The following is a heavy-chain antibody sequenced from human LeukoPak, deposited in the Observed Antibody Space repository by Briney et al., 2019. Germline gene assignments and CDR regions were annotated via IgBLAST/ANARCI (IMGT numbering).Heavy chain of an antibody. D-gene: IGHD4-11*01. Sequence: QPGGSLRLSCAASGFTFSSYEMNWVRQAPGKGLEWVSYISNSGSTIYYADSVKGRFTISRDNAKNSLYLQMNSLRAEDTAVYYCERTYRYYYYYMDVWGKGTTVTVSS. CDR1: GFTFSSYE. J-gene: IGHJ6*03. CDR2: ISNSGSTI. V-gene: IGHV3-48*03. CDR3: ERTYRYYYYYMDV.